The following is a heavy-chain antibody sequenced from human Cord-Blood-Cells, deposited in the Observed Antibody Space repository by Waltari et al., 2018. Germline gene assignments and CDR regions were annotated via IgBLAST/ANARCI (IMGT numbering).Heavy chain of an antibody. D-gene: IGHD1-1*01. CDR1: GFTFSSYS. CDR2: ISSSSSYL. Sequence: EVQLVESGGGLVKPGGSLRLSCAASGFTFSSYSMNWVRQAPGKGLEWVSSISSSSSYLDYADSVKGRFTLSRDNAKNSLYLKMNSLRAEDTAVYYCARGQLGFDPWGQGTLVTVSS. CDR3: ARGQLGFDP. V-gene: IGHV3-21*01. J-gene: IGHJ5*02.